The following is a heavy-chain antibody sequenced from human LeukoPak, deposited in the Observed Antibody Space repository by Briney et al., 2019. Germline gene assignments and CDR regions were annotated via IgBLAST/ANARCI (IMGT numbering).Heavy chain of an antibody. CDR2: INTSGGST. CDR1: GYIFTNY. V-gene: IGHV1-46*01. Sequence: ASVKVSCKASGYIFTNYMHWVRQAPGQGLEWMGIINTSGGSTSSAQKFQGRVTMTRDTSTSTVYMELSSLRSEDTALYYCARDAFLSGSLSPIDYWGQGTLVTVSS. D-gene: IGHD5-12*01. CDR3: ARDAFLSGSLSPIDY. J-gene: IGHJ4*02.